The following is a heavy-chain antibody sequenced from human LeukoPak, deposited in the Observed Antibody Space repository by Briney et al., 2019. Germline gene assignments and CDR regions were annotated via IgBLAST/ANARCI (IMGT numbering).Heavy chain of an antibody. CDR1: GFTFSSYG. Sequence: GGSLRLSCAASGFTFSSYGMHWVRQAPGKGLEWVAVIWYDGSNKYYADSVKGRFTISRDNSKNTLYLQMNSLRAEDTAVYYCAREDYGSGLPLFDPWGLGTLVTLSS. J-gene: IGHJ5*02. V-gene: IGHV3-33*01. CDR3: AREDYGSGLPLFDP. D-gene: IGHD3-10*01. CDR2: IWYDGSNK.